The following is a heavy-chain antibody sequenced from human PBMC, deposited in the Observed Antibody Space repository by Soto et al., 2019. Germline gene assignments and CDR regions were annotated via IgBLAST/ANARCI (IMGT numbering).Heavy chain of an antibody. Sequence: QVQLVESGGGVVQPRRSLRLSCAASGFTFSNYGMHWVRQAPGKGLEWVAFIWHDGGNKFYAESVKGRFTISRDNSKDTLYLHMNSLRDEDTAVYYCARDGDVNTGFGKDYWGQGTLVIVSS. CDR2: IWHDGGNK. CDR1: GFTFSNYG. V-gene: IGHV3-33*01. J-gene: IGHJ4*02. CDR3: ARDGDVNTGFGKDY. D-gene: IGHD3-16*01.